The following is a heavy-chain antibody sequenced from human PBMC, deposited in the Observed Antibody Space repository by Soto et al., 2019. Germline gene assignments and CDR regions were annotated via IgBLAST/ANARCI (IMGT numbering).Heavy chain of an antibody. CDR3: ARARTAWGWGFAY. J-gene: IGHJ4*02. CDR2: IYYSGST. D-gene: IGHD2-8*02. Sequence: QVQLQESGPGLVKPSETLSLTCTVSGGSVSSGSYYWSWIRQPPGKGLEWIGYIYYSGSTNYNPSLTSRAHISVDTSKVQCSRTLRSLTAADPAVYYCARARTAWGWGFAYWGQGTLVPVSS. V-gene: IGHV4-61*01. CDR1: GGSVSSGSYY.